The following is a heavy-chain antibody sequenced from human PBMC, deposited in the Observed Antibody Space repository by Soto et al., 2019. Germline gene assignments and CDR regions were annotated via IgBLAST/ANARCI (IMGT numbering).Heavy chain of an antibody. Sequence: PSETLSLTCTVSGGSISSYYWSWIRQPPGKGLEWIGYIYYSGSTNYNPSLKSRVTISVDTSKNQFSLKLSSVTAADTAVYYCARVRDIAGKLFDPWGQGTLVTVSS. CDR3: ARVRDIAGKLFDP. D-gene: IGHD6-13*01. J-gene: IGHJ5*02. V-gene: IGHV4-59*01. CDR2: IYYSGST. CDR1: GGSISSYY.